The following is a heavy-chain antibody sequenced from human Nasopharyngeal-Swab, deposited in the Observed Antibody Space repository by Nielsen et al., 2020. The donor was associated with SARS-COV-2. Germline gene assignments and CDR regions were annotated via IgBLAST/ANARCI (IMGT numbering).Heavy chain of an antibody. D-gene: IGHD2-2*01. CDR1: GFTFSSYA. CDR2: ISSNGGST. Sequence: GESLKISCSASGFTFSSYAMHWVRQAPGKGLEYVSAISSNGGSTYYAGSVKGRFTISRDNSKNTLYLQMSSLRAEDTAVYYCVKGAAAYYYGMDVWGQGTTVTVSS. CDR3: VKGAAAYYYGMDV. J-gene: IGHJ6*02. V-gene: IGHV3-64D*08.